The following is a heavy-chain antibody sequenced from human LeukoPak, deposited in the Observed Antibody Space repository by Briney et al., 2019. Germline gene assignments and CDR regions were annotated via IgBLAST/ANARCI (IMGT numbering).Heavy chain of an antibody. CDR1: GFTFSSYG. CDR3: AKVRSRVGNFDY. CDR2: ISGSGDNT. D-gene: IGHD4-23*01. V-gene: IGHV3-23*01. J-gene: IGHJ4*02. Sequence: GASLRLSCAASGFTFSSYGMSWVRRAPGKGLEWVSSISGSGDNTHYADSVKGRFTISRDNSKDTLYLQMNGLRAEDTAVYYCAKVRSRVGNFDYWGQGTLVTVS.